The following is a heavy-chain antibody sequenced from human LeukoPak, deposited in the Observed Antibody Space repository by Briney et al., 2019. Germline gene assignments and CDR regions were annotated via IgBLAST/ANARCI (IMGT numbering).Heavy chain of an antibody. V-gene: IGHV3-66*02. J-gene: IGHJ4*02. CDR3: ARGRPGALGFDY. Sequence: GRSLRLSCAASGFTVSSNYMSWVRQAPGKGLEWVSVIYSGGSTYYADSVKGRFTISRDNSKNTLYLQMNSLRAEDTAVYYCARGRPGALGFDYWGQGTLVTVSS. CDR1: GFTVSSNY. D-gene: IGHD7-27*01. CDR2: IYSGGST.